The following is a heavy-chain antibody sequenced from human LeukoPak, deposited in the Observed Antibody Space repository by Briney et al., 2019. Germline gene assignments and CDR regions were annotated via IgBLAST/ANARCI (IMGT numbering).Heavy chain of an antibody. CDR1: GFTFSSYG. CDR2: ISSSSSYI. D-gene: IGHD1-7*01. CDR3: ARDQGYITGTTVWFDP. J-gene: IGHJ5*02. V-gene: IGHV3-21*01. Sequence: GGSLRLSCAASGFTFSSYGMTWVRQAPGKGLEWVSSISSSSSYIYYADSVKGRFTISRDNAKNSLYLQMNSLRAEDTAVYYCARDQGYITGTTVWFDPWGQGTLVTVSS.